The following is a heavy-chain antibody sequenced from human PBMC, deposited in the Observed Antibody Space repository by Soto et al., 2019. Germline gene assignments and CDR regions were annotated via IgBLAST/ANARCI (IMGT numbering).Heavy chain of an antibody. CDR1: GFTFSSYW. J-gene: IGHJ4*02. V-gene: IGHV3-74*01. Sequence: GGSLRLSCAASGFTFSSYWMHWVRQAPGKGLVWVSRINGDGVSTNYADSVKGRFAISRDNAKNTLYLQMNSLRAEDTAVYYCARDRAAASDYWGQGTPVTVSS. CDR2: INGDGVST. CDR3: ARDRAAASDY. D-gene: IGHD6-13*01.